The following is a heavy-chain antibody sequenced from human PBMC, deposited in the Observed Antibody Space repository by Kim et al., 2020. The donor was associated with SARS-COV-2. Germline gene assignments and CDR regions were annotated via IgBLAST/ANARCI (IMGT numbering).Heavy chain of an antibody. D-gene: IGHD6-13*01. CDR3: ARDGSIAAAGTRFDP. V-gene: IGHV4-4*02. CDR2: IYHSGST. J-gene: IGHJ5*02. CDR1: GGSISSSNW. Sequence: SETLSLTCAVSGGSISSSNWWSWVRQPPGKGLEWIGEIYHSGSTNYNPSLKSRATISVDKSKNQFSLELSSVTAADTAVYYCARDGSIAAAGTRFDPWAQGTLGTVSS.